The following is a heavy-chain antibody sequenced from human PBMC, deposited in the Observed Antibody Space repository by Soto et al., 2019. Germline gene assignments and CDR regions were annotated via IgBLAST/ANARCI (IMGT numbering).Heavy chain of an antibody. CDR2: IDWRHGK. J-gene: IGHJ4*02. CDR3: ARMKKGGTFGWTQIAH. CDR1: GFSLTASGMS. D-gene: IGHD3-9*01. Sequence: SGPTLVNPTQTLTLTCTFSGFSLTASGMSVTWIRQPPGKMLEWLALIDWRHGKYYSSFLKTRVTLSKDTSKNQVVLTLNNMDPVDAGTYYCARMKKGGTFGWTQIAHWGQGTLVTVSS. V-gene: IGHV2-70*13.